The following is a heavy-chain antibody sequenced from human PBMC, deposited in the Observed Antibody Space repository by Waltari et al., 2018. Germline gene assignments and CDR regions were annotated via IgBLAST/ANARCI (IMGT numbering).Heavy chain of an antibody. Sequence: EVQLVESGGGLVQPGGSLRLSCAASGFTFSSYEMNWVRKAPGKGLEWVSYISSSGSTIYYADALKGRFTISRDNAKNSLYLQMNSLRAEDTAVYYCAREGYCSSTSCPFYYYYGMDVWGQGTTVTVSS. D-gene: IGHD2-2*01. V-gene: IGHV3-48*03. J-gene: IGHJ6*02. CDR1: GFTFSSYE. CDR3: AREGYCSSTSCPFYYYYGMDV. CDR2: ISSSGSTI.